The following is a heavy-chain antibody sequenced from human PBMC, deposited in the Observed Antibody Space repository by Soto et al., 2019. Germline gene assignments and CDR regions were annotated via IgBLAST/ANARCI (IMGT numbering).Heavy chain of an antibody. Sequence: SGGSLRLSCEVSGFTFSAYGMHWVRQAPGKGLEWVAAISHDGTNKYYADSVKDRFTISRDNSKKTLYLQMNSLRADDTAVYYCVAGQYFFDYCGQGTLVTVSS. D-gene: IGHD6-19*01. CDR2: ISHDGTNK. CDR3: VAGQYFFDY. J-gene: IGHJ4*02. CDR1: GFTFSAYG. V-gene: IGHV3-30*03.